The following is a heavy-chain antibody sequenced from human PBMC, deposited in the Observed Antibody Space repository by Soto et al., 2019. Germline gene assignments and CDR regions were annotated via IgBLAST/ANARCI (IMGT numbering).Heavy chain of an antibody. J-gene: IGHJ6*02. CDR2: IIPMFGIG. D-gene: IGHD1-26*01. CDR3: ARASRENYFYAMHV. V-gene: IGHV1-69*01. Sequence: QVQLVQSGAEVKMPGSSVRVSCKASGGSFSNYAISWVRQAPGQGLEWMGGIIPMFGIGNYAEKFLGRATITADESTSTSHSELSILRSEDTAVYFCARASRENYFYAMHVWGQGMTDIVSS. CDR1: GGSFSNYA.